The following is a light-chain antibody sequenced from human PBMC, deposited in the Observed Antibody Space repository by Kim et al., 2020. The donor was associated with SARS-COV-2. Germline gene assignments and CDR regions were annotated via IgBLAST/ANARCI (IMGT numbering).Light chain of an antibody. CDR2: GAC. Sequence: YECEGERGTITWRARESVSSALGWYKQKPGKATKLLIDGACSLESGVPSRFSGSGSGTELTLTSNSLKPDDFATYYCQQYINYYTVGQGTKLEI. CDR1: ESVSSA. J-gene: IGKJ2*01. V-gene: IGKV1-5*01. CDR3: QQYINYYT.